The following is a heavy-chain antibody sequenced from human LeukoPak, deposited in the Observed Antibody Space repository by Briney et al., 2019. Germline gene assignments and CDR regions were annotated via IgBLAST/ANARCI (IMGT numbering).Heavy chain of an antibody. Sequence: SETLSLTCTVSGGSISSYYWSWIRQPPGKGVEWIGEINHSGSTNCNPSLKSRVTISVDTSKNQFSLKLSSVTAADTAVYYCARGYGIAVPGKGYYFDYWGQGTLVTVSS. CDR2: INHSGST. D-gene: IGHD6-19*01. V-gene: IGHV4-34*01. CDR1: GGSISSYY. J-gene: IGHJ4*02. CDR3: ARGYGIAVPGKGYYFDY.